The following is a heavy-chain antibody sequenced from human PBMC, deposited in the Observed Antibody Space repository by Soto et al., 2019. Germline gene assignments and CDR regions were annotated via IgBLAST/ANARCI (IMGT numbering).Heavy chain of an antibody. CDR2: IRWNGRGI. CDR1: GFTFENYA. CDR3: AKDLERLDQYFGMDV. D-gene: IGHD3-3*01. Sequence: GGSLRLSCAASGFTFENYAMHWVRQAPGKGLEWVSGIRWNGRGIAYADSVKGRFTISRDNAKNSLYLQMNSLRIEDTALYYCAKDLERLDQYFGMDVWGQGTTVTVSS. V-gene: IGHV3-9*01. J-gene: IGHJ6*02.